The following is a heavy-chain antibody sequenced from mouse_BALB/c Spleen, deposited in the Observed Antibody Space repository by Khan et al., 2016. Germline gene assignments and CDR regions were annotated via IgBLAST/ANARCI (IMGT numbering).Heavy chain of an antibody. CDR1: GYAFSSYW. Sequence: VELVESGAELVRPGSSVKISCKASGYAFSSYWMNWVKQRPGQGLEWIGQIYPGDGDTKYNGKFKGKATLTADKSSSTAFMHLSSLTSEDSAGYFYAREPYCYGSSPRYFDVWGAGTTVTVSS. CDR3: AREPYCYGSSPRYFDV. J-gene: IGHJ1*01. V-gene: IGHV1-80*01. CDR2: IYPGDGDT. D-gene: IGHD1-1*01.